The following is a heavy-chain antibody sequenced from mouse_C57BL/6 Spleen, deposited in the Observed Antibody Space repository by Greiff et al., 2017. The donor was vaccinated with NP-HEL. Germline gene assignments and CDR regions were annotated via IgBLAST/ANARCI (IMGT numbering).Heavy chain of an antibody. CDR2: IDPETGGT. CDR1: GYTFTDYE. CDR3: TRWEVTTSYYFDY. D-gene: IGHD2-2*01. J-gene: IGHJ2*01. V-gene: IGHV1-15*01. Sequence: QVQLQQSGAELVRPGASVTLSCKASGYTFTDYEMHWVKQTPVHGLEWIGAIDPETGGTAYNQKFKGKAILTADKSSSTAYMELRSLTSEDSAVYYCTRWEVTTSYYFDYWGQGTTLTVSS.